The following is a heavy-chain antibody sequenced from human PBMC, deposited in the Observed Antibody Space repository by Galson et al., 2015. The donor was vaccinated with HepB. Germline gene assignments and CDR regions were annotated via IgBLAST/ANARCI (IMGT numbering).Heavy chain of an antibody. CDR3: ARGPLNDYGDYEVYYFDY. J-gene: IGHJ4*02. V-gene: IGHV1-46*01. D-gene: IGHD4-17*01. Sequence: SVKVSCKASGYTFTSYYMHWVRQAPGQGLEWTGIINPSGGSTSYAQKFQGRVTMTRDTSTSTVYMELSSLRSEDTAVYYCARGPLNDYGDYEVYYFDYWGQGTLVTVSS. CDR1: GYTFTSYY. CDR2: INPSGGST.